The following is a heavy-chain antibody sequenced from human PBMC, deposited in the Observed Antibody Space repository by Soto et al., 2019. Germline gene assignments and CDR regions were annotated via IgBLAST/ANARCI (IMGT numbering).Heavy chain of an antibody. CDR1: GFSLSTSGMC. CDR3: ARSTTVGTPGPPDY. D-gene: IGHD4-17*01. Sequence: SGPTLVNPTQTLTLTRTFSGFSLSTSGMCVSWIRQPPGKALEWLALIDWDDDKYYSTSLKTRLTISKDTSKNQVVLTMTNMDPVDTATYYCARSTTVGTPGPPDYWGQGTLVTVSS. V-gene: IGHV2-70*01. CDR2: IDWDDDK. J-gene: IGHJ4*02.